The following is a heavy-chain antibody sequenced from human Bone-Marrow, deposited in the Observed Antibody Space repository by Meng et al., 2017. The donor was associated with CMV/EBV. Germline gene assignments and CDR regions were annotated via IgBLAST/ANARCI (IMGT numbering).Heavy chain of an antibody. Sequence: GGSLRLSCAASGFTFSSFTMNWVRQAPGKGLEWVSSISGSSSYIYYADSVKGRFTISRDNAKNSLYLQMHSLRAEDTAVYYCARDAVYAIRAYWGQGTLGTFSS. J-gene: IGHJ4*02. CDR1: GFTFSSFT. V-gene: IGHV3-21*01. CDR3: ARDAVYAIRAY. D-gene: IGHD2-8*01. CDR2: ISGSSSYI.